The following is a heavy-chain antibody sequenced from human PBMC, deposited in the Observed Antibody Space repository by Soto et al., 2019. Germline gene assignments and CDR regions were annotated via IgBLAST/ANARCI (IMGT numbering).Heavy chain of an antibody. J-gene: IGHJ4*02. CDR3: ARGWRLRYYFDY. CDR1: GGSISSGGYS. D-gene: IGHD4-17*01. CDR2: IYHSGST. Sequence: SETLSLTCAVSGGSISSGGYSWSWIRQPPGKGLEWIGYIYHSGSTYYNPSLKSRVTISVDRSKNQFSLKLSSVTAADTAVYYCARGWRLRYYFDYWGQGTLVTVSS. V-gene: IGHV4-30-2*01.